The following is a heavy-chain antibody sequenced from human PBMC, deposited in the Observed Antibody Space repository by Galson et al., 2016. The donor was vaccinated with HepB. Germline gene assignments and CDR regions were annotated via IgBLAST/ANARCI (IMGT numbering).Heavy chain of an antibody. CDR1: GFTLSTNA. J-gene: IGHJ6*02. D-gene: IGHD6-19*01. V-gene: IGHV3-30*04. Sequence: SLRLSCAASGFTLSTNAMHWVRQAPGKGLEWVALIIYVVGNKYYADSVKGRFTITRDNSKNTVYMQMNSLRAEDTALYYCAREMDGSSGWYWAAYLGLGGMDVWGQGTTVTVSS. CDR3: AREMDGSSGWYWAAYLGLGGMDV. CDR2: IIYVVGNK.